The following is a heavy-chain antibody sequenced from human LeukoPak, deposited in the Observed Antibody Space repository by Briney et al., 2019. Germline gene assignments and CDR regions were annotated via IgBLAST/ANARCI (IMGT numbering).Heavy chain of an antibody. CDR1: GDSVSSNSAA. CDR2: TYYRSKWYN. Sequence: SQTLPLTCAISGDSVSSNSAAWNWIRQSPSRGLEWLGRTYYRSKWYNDYAVSVKSRITINPDTSKNQFSLQLNSVTPEDTAVYYCAREKGVRGAQNWFDPWGQGTLVTVSS. CDR3: AREKGVRGAQNWFDP. D-gene: IGHD3-10*01. V-gene: IGHV6-1*01. J-gene: IGHJ5*02.